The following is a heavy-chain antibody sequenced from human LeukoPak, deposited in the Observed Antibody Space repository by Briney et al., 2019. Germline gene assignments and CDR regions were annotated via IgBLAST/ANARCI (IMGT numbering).Heavy chain of an antibody. CDR2: MGSDGGT. Sequence: GGSLRLSCVGSGFTFRTYAMTWVRQAPGKGLEWVSSMGSDGGTYYADSVKGRFTISRDNSKNTLYLQMNTLRAEDTAVFSCAKGGVGEVGLDYWGQGILVTVSS. J-gene: IGHJ4*02. D-gene: IGHD2-8*01. V-gene: IGHV3-23*01. CDR1: GFTFRTYA. CDR3: AKGGVGEVGLDY.